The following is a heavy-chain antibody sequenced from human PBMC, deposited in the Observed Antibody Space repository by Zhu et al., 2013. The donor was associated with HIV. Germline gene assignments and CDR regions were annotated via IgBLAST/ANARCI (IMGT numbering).Heavy chain of an antibody. CDR1: GYTFTSYY. CDR2: INPSGGST. Sequence: QVQLVQSGAEVKKPGASVKVSCKASGYTFTSYYMHWVRQAPGQGLEWMGIINPSGGSTSYAQKFQGRVTLTRDTFTSRVFMELSSLRSEDTAVYYCAREVRGSGSYSFDYWGQGTLVTVSS. V-gene: IGHV1-46*01. CDR3: AREVRGSGSYSFDY. J-gene: IGHJ4*02. D-gene: IGHD3-10*01.